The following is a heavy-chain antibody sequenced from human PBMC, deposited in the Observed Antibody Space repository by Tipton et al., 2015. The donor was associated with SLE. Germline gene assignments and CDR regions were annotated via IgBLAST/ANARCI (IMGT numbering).Heavy chain of an antibody. J-gene: IGHJ3*02. CDR3: ARGPAADPAEGAFDI. CDR2: IYYSGST. V-gene: IGHV4-39*07. Sequence: TLSLTCTVSGGSISSSSYYWGWIRQPPGKGLEWIGSIYYSGSTYYNPSLKSRVTISVDTSKNQFSLKLSSVTAADTAVYYCARGPAADPAEGAFDIWGQGTMVTVSS. D-gene: IGHD6-13*01. CDR1: GGSISSSSYY.